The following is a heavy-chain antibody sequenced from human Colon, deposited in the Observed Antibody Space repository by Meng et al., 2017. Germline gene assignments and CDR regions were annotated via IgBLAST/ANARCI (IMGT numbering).Heavy chain of an antibody. CDR1: GYSFTSYG. CDR2: IYPADGNR. CDR3: ARDERGGPYYFDY. J-gene: IGHJ4*02. Sequence: QVQLVQSGAELNNPGASVKVSCQASGYSFTSYGMHWLRQAPGQRPEWMGWIYPADGNRRYSQKFQDRLTITTDTFARTAYMELSSLRSEDTAVYFCARDERGGPYYFDYWGQGTLVTVSS. V-gene: IGHV1-3*01.